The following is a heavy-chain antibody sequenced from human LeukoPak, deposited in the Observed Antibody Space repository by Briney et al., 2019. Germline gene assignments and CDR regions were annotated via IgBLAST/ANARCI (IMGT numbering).Heavy chain of an antibody. D-gene: IGHD3-10*01. CDR1: GFTFSIYG. J-gene: IGHJ4*02. Sequence: GRSLRLSCAASGFTFSIYGMHWVRQAPGKGLEWVAVIWNDGSNKYYADSVKGRFTISRDNSKNTLYLQMNSLRAEDTAVYSCARASGPFDYWGQGTLVTVTS. CDR3: ARASGPFDY. CDR2: IWNDGSNK. V-gene: IGHV3-33*01.